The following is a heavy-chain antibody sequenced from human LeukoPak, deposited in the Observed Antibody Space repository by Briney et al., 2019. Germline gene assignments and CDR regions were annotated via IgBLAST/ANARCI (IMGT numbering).Heavy chain of an antibody. Sequence: ASVKVSCKASGYTFTGYYMHWVRQAPGQGLEWMGRINPNSGGTNYAQKLQGRVTMTRDTSISTAYMELSRLRSDDTAVYYCAREGLGQNPHSSLDYWGQGTLVTVSS. CDR2: INPNSGGT. D-gene: IGHD2-21*01. J-gene: IGHJ4*02. CDR3: AREGLGQNPHSSLDY. V-gene: IGHV1-2*06. CDR1: GYTFTGYY.